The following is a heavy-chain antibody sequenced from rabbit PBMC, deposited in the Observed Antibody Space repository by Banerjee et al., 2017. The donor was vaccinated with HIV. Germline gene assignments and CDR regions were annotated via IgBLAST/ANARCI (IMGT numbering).Heavy chain of an antibody. V-gene: IGHV1S45*01. CDR3: VRDQADVIGWNFYL. J-gene: IGHJ4*01. D-gene: IGHD1-1*01. Sequence: QQQLEESGGGLVKPGGTLTLTCKASGIDFSSDSYMCWVRQAPGKGLEWIACIEAGSSGFTYFASWAKGRFTISKTSSTTVTLQMTSLTAADTATYFCVRDQADVIGWNFYLWGPGTLVTVS. CDR1: GIDFSSDSY. CDR2: IEAGSSGFT.